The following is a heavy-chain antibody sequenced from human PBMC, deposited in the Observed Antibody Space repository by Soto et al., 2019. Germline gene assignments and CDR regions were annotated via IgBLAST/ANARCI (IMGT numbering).Heavy chain of an antibody. Sequence: GGSLRLSCAASGFTFSSYSMNWVRQAPGKGLEWVSYISSSSTIYYADSVKGRFTISRDNAKNSLYLQMNSLRAEDTAVYYCARDSTSADFYDAFDIWGQGTMVTRLL. D-gene: IGHD2-2*01. CDR1: GFTFSSYS. J-gene: IGHJ3*02. CDR3: ARDSTSADFYDAFDI. CDR2: ISSSSTI. V-gene: IGHV3-48*01.